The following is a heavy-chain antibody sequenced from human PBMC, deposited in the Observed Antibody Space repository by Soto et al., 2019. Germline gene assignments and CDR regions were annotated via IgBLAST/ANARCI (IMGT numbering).Heavy chain of an antibody. CDR3: ASGYHPNYYYYYGMDV. J-gene: IGHJ6*02. V-gene: IGHV4-39*01. Sequence: SETLSLTCTVSGGSISSSSYYWGWIRQPPGKGLEWIGSIYYSGSTYYNPSLKSRVTISVDTSKNQFSLKLSSVTAADTAVYYCASGYHPNYYYYYGMDVWGQGTTVTVS. D-gene: IGHD5-12*01. CDR2: IYYSGST. CDR1: GGSISSSSYY.